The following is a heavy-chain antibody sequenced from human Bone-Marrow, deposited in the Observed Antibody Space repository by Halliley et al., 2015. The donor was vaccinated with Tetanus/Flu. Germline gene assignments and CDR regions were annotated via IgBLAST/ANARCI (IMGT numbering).Heavy chain of an antibody. V-gene: IGHV5-51*01. D-gene: IGHD3-3*01. CDR3: ARHRLYYDFWDI. Sequence: VQLVQSGAEVKKPGESLKISCKGSGYSFSTYWIAWVRQMPGKGLEWMGIVYPDDSDTRYSPSFQGQVTISADKSIRTAYLQWSSLQASDTAMYYCARHRLYYDFWDIWGQGTRVTVSS. CDR1: GYSFSTYW. CDR2: VYPDDSDT. J-gene: IGHJ3*02.